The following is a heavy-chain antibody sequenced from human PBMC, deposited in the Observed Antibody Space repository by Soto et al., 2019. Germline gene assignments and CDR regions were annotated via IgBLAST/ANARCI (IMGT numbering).Heavy chain of an antibody. Sequence: GGSLRLSCAASGFTSSSYSMNWVRQAPGKGLEWVSSISSSSSYIYYADSVKGRFTISRDNAKNSLYLQMNSLRAEDTAVYYCARDWSGSYYSYYGMDVWGQGTTVTVSS. D-gene: IGHD1-26*01. CDR1: GFTSSSYS. CDR2: ISSSSSYI. J-gene: IGHJ6*02. CDR3: ARDWSGSYYSYYGMDV. V-gene: IGHV3-21*01.